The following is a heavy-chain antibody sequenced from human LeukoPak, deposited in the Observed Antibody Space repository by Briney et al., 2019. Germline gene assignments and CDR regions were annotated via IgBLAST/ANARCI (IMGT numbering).Heavy chain of an antibody. J-gene: IGHJ3*02. CDR2: LDPEDGEA. Sequence: GGSVKVSCKVSGYTLSDLAMHWVRQAPGKGLEWMGGLDPEDGEAIYAQPLQGRVTMTEDTFSDTAYMVLSSLRSEDTAVYYCATRNFGDYGAFDIWGQGTMVTVSS. CDR1: GYTLSDLA. CDR3: ATRNFGDYGAFDI. D-gene: IGHD4-17*01. V-gene: IGHV1-24*01.